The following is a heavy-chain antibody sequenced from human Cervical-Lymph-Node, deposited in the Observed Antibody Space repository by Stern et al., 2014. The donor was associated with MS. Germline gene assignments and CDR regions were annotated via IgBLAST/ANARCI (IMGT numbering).Heavy chain of an antibody. CDR3: ARWDRGDAFDI. CDR1: GGSISSGSYY. D-gene: IGHD1-26*01. CDR2: IYTSGST. V-gene: IGHV4-61*02. Sequence: QLQLQESGPGLVKPSQTLSLTCTVSGGSISSGSYYWSWIRQPAGKGLEWIGRIYTSGSTNYNPSLKSRVTISVDTSKNQFSLKLSSVTAADTAVYYCARWDRGDAFDIWGQGTMVTVSS. J-gene: IGHJ3*02.